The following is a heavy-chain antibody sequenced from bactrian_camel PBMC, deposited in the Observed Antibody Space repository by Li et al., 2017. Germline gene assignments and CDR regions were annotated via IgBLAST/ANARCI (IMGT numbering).Heavy chain of an antibody. CDR3: VRKVGGSWYD. CDR2: ISASGGTT. D-gene: IGHD6*01. V-gene: IGHV3S25*01. CDR1: GFTFSSYW. J-gene: IGHJ4*01. Sequence: LVESGGGLVQPGGSLTLSCAASGFTFSSYWMYWVRQAPGKGLEWVSAISASGGTTYYADSVKGRFTISRGNSKNTVYLQMNSLKPEDTAVYYCVRKVGGSWYDWGQGTQVTV.